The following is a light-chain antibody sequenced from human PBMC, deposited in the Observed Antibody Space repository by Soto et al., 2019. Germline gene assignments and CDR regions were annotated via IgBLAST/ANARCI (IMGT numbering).Light chain of an antibody. J-gene: IGKJ1*01. CDR3: MQALQTRWT. CDR2: FGS. CDR1: ESLLHTNGNNY. Sequence: DIVMTQSPLSLRVTPGEPASISCRSSESLLHTNGNNYLDWYLQKPGQSPQLLIYFGSTRASGVPDRFSGSGSDTDFTLTISRLEAEDGGVYYCMQALQTRWTFGQGTKVEIK. V-gene: IGKV2-28*01.